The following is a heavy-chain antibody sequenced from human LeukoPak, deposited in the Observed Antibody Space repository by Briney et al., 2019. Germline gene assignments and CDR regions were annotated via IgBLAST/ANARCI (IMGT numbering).Heavy chain of an antibody. CDR2: MNPNRGKT. V-gene: IGHV1-8*03. Sequence: GASVKVSCKASGYTFTSYDINWVGQATGQGREWMGWMNPNRGKTGYAQKFQGRGTITRNTSISTAYMELSSLRSEDTAVYYCARDQRYCNGTTCYTRFDPRGQGTLVTVSS. J-gene: IGHJ5*02. CDR3: ARDQRYCNGTTCYTRFDP. D-gene: IGHD2-2*01. CDR1: GYTFTSYD.